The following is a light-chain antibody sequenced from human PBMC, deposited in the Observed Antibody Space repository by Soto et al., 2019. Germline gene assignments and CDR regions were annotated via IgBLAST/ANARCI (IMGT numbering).Light chain of an antibody. Sequence: QSVLTQPASVSGSPGQSITISCTGTSSDVGGYNYVSWYQQHPGKAPKVMIFDVSKRPSGISDRFSGSKSGNTASLTISGLQAEDEADYYCSSYTSTSTRLFGGGTQLTVL. CDR3: SSYTSTSTRL. V-gene: IGLV2-14*03. J-gene: IGLJ2*01. CDR2: DVS. CDR1: SSDVGGYNY.